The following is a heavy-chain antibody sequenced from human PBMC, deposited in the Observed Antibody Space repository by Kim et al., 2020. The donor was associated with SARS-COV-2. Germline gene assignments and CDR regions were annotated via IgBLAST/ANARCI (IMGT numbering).Heavy chain of an antibody. CDR1: VSSFSSYY. CDR3: ARQPPPDSELDT. V-gene: IGHV4-59*01. Sequence: SETLSLTCSVSVSSFSSYYWAWLRQPPGKGLEWIGNIYYTGDTNYSPPLKSRVAISMDTSKNQFSLKLTSVTAADTAVYYCARQPPPDSELDTWGLGT. CDR2: IYYTGDT. J-gene: IGHJ5*02. D-gene: IGHD2-15*01.